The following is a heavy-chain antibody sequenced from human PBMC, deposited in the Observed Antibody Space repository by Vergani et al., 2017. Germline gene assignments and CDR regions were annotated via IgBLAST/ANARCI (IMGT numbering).Heavy chain of an antibody. CDR1: GGSISSSSYY. CDR2: IYYSGST. CDR3: ARGLRNYSYYMDV. V-gene: IGHV4-39*01. D-gene: IGHD2-21*02. J-gene: IGHJ6*03. Sequence: QVQLQQWGAGLLKPSETLSLTCTVSGGSISSSSYYWGWIRQPPGKGMEWIGSIYYSGSTYYNPSLKSRVTISVDTSKSQFSLKLSSVTAADTAVYYCARGLRNYSYYMDVWGKGTTVTVSS.